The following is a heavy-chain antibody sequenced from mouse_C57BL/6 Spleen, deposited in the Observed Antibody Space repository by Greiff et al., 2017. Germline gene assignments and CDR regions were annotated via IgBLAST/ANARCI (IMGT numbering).Heavy chain of an antibody. D-gene: IGHD2-4*01. Sequence: QVQLQQSDAELVKPGASVKISCKVSGYTFTDHTIHWMKQRPEQGLEWIGYIYPRDGSTKYNEKFKGKATLTADKSSSTAYMQLNSLTSEDSAVYFCATRIYYDYDGGGFDYWGQGTTLTVSS. CDR3: ATRIYYDYDGGGFDY. CDR2: IYPRDGST. V-gene: IGHV1-78*01. CDR1: GYTFTDHT. J-gene: IGHJ2*01.